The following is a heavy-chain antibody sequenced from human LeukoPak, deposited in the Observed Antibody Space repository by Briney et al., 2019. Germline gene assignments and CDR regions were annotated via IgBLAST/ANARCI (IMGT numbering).Heavy chain of an antibody. V-gene: IGHV4-34*01. J-gene: IGHJ6*02. Sequence: PSETLSLTCAVYGGSFSGYDWSWIRQLPGKGLEWIGEINHSGSTNYSPSLKSRVTISVDTSKNHFSLKVRSVTAADTAVYYCARGHGGLGGMDVWGQGTTVTVSS. CDR3: ARGHGGLGGMDV. CDR2: INHSGST. D-gene: IGHD2-15*01. CDR1: GGSFSGYD.